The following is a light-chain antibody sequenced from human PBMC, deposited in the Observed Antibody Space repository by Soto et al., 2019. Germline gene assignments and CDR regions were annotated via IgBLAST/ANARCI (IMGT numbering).Light chain of an antibody. CDR1: QSISTY. CDR2: GAS. J-gene: IGKJ1*01. Sequence: EIVMTQSPASLSVSPGERATLSCRANQSISTYLAWYQQKPGQAPRLLIYGASTRATGIPVRFSGSGSGTEFTLTISSLQSEDFAVYYCQQYNNWPPGTFGQGTKGDIK. CDR3: QQYNNWPPGT. V-gene: IGKV3-15*01.